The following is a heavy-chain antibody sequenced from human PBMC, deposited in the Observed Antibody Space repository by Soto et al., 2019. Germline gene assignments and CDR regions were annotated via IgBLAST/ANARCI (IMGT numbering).Heavy chain of an antibody. J-gene: IGHJ5*02. CDR3: AREWALIVVVPAAKVWFDP. CDR1: GYTFTSYG. CDR2: ISAYNGNT. V-gene: IGHV1-18*01. Sequence: ASVKVSCRASGYTFTSYGISWVRQAPGQGLEWMGWISAYNGNTNYAQKLQGRVTMTTDTSTSTAYMELRSLRSDDTAVYYCAREWALIVVVPAAKVWFDPWGKGTLVTVSS. D-gene: IGHD2-2*01.